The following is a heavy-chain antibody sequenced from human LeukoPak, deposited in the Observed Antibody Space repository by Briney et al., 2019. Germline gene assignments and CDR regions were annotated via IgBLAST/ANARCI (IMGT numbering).Heavy chain of an antibody. CDR2: TYYRSKWYN. CDR1: GDSVYSNSAA. V-gene: IGHV6-1*01. CDR3: ARENSRGRFDY. D-gene: IGHD6-19*01. Sequence: SQTLSLTCGISGDSVYSNSAAWNWIRQSASRGIEWLGRTYYRSKWYNNYAVSVKSRITINPDSSKNQVSLQLNSVTPEDTAMYYCARENSRGRFDYWGQGTLVTVSS. J-gene: IGHJ4*02.